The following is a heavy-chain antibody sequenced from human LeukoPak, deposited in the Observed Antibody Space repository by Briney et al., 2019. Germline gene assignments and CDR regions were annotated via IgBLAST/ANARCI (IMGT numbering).Heavy chain of an antibody. CDR2: IIPIFGTA. CDR1: GYTFTGYY. V-gene: IGHV1-69*13. CDR3: ARAAMGSGYSSGWSTTGYFQH. Sequence: GASVKVSCKASGYTFTGYYMHWVRQAPGQGLEWMGGIIPIFGTANYAQKFQGRVTITADESTSTAYMELSSLRSEDTAAYYCARAAMGSGYSSGWSTTGYFQHWGQGTLVTVSS. J-gene: IGHJ1*01. D-gene: IGHD6-19*01.